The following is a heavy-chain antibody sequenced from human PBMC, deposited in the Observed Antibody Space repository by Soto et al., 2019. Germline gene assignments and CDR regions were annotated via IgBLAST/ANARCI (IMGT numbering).Heavy chain of an antibody. CDR1: GGTFRTFA. J-gene: IGHJ6*02. Sequence: ASVKVSCKASGGTFRTFAISWVRQAPGQGPEWMGGIIPVFGTPNYAQEFQGRVTITADESTSTAYMELSSLRSEDTAVYYCARGGSTMVRGPLVYGLDVWGQGTTVTVSS. V-gene: IGHV1-69*13. CDR2: IIPVFGTP. CDR3: ARGGSTMVRGPLVYGLDV. D-gene: IGHD3-10*01.